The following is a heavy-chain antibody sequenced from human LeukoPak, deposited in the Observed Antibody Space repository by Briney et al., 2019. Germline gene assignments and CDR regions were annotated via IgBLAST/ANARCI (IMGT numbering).Heavy chain of an antibody. J-gene: IGHJ6*02. CDR2: ISFDGSNK. CDR3: AKVIFACSSASCSNYYYYGVDV. CDR1: GFIFSHYG. D-gene: IGHD2-2*01. V-gene: IGHV3-30*18. Sequence: GSLRLSCAASGFIFSHYGMHWVRQAPGKGLEWVAVISFDGSNKYYADSVKGQFTISSDNSKNTLYLQMNSLRAEDTAVYYCAKVIFACSSASCSNYYYYGVDVWGQGTTVTVSS.